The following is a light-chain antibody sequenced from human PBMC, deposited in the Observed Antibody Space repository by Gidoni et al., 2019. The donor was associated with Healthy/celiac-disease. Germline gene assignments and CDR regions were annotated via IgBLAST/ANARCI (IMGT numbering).Light chain of an antibody. Sequence: EIVLTQSPGTLSLSPGERATLSCRASQSVSSSYLAWYQQKPGQAPRLLIYGASSRATGIPDRFSGGGSGTDFTLTISRLEPEDFAVYYCQLYGNSPPYTFGQGTKLEIK. V-gene: IGKV3-20*01. CDR3: QLYGNSPPYT. CDR1: QSVSSSY. J-gene: IGKJ2*01. CDR2: GAS.